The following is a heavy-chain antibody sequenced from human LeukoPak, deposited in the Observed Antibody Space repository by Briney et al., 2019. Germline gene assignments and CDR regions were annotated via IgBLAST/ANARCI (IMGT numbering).Heavy chain of an antibody. CDR1: GGSISSYY. CDR2: IYYSGNT. D-gene: IGHD6-25*01. J-gene: IGHJ4*02. CDR3: ARSPQRGTLFFDY. Sequence: SETLSLTCTVSGGSISSYYCTWIRQPPGKGLEWIGYIYYSGNTKYNPSLKSRGTISVDASKNQFSLKLSSVTTADTAVYYCARSPQRGTLFFDYWGQGTLVTVSS. V-gene: IGHV4-59*01.